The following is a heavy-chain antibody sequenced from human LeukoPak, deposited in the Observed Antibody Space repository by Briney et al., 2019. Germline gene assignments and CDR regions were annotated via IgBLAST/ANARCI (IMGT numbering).Heavy chain of an antibody. CDR3: ARHHYSGGGCYTFDY. CDR1: GGTISGYH. Sequence: SETLSLTCNVSGGTISGYHWSWIRQPPGKGLEWIGYIYYSGSTNYNPSLKSRVTISVDTPKNQFSLKLSSVTAADTAVYYCARHHYSGGGCYTFDYWGQGTLVTVSS. J-gene: IGHJ4*02. CDR2: IYYSGST. D-gene: IGHD2-15*01. V-gene: IGHV4-59*08.